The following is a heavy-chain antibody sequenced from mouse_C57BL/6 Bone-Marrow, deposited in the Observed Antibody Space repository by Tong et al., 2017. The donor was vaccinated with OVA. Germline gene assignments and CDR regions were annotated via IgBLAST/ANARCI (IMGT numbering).Heavy chain of an antibody. V-gene: IGHV5-4*01. D-gene: IGHD1-1*02. J-gene: IGHJ2*01. CDR3: ARQGLWYFDY. CDR1: GFTFSSYA. CDR2: ISDGGSYT. Sequence: EVQLRESGGGLVKPGGSLKLSCAASGFTFSSYAMSWVRQTPEKRLEWVATISDGGSYTYYPDNVKGRFTISRDNAKNTLSLQMTSLRSEDTALYYCARQGLWYFDYWGQGTTLTVSP.